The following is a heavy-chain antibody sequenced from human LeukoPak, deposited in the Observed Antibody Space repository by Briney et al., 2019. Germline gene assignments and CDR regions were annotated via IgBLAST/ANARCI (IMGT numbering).Heavy chain of an antibody. CDR3: ARDRLPPVAFFDY. CDR2: ISAYNGNT. D-gene: IGHD4-11*01. Sequence: GASVKVSCMASGYSVTSYGISWVRQAPGQGLEWMGWISAYNGNTNYPQKLQGRVTMTTDTSTSTAYMELRSLRSDDTAVYYCARDRLPPVAFFDYWRQGTLVSVPS. CDR1: GYSVTSYG. J-gene: IGHJ4*02. V-gene: IGHV1-18*01.